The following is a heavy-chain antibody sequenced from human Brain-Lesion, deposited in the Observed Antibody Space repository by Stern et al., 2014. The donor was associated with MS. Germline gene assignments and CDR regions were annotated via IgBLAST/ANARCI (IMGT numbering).Heavy chain of an antibody. CDR1: GYLFDDYW. D-gene: IGHD5-12*01. CDR3: ARSPATPSGYDRFDY. CDR2: IFPGDSKP. J-gene: IGHJ4*02. V-gene: IGHV5-51*03. Sequence: EDQLVESGAEVKKPGESLKISCEASGYLFDDYWIGWVRQMSGRGLELVAIIFPGDSKPKYIPPAKGRVTISAKKSISTAYLRGSSLKASDTAMYYCARSPATPSGYDRFDYWGQGALVTVSS.